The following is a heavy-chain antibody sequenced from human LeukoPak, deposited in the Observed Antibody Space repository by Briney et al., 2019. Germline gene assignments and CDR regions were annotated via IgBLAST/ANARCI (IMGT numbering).Heavy chain of an antibody. Sequence: GGSLRLSCAASGFTFSSYAMSWVRQAPGKGLEWVSAISGSGGSTYYADSVKGRFTISRDNSKNTLYLQMNSLRAEDTAVYYCAKNGGYCSSTSCYTSGSPLYYYYYMDVWGKGTTVTVSS. D-gene: IGHD2-2*02. V-gene: IGHV3-23*01. CDR2: ISGSGGST. CDR1: GFTFSSYA. J-gene: IGHJ6*03. CDR3: AKNGGYCSSTSCYTSGSPLYYYYYMDV.